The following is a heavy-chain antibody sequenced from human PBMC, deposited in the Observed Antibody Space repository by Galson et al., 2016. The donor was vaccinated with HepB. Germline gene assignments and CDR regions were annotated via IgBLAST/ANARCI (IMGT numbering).Heavy chain of an antibody. CDR1: GDSVSSNSAA. V-gene: IGHV6-1*01. J-gene: IGHJ6*02. D-gene: IGHD1-26*01. Sequence: CAISGDSVSSNSAAWSWIRQSPSRGLEWLGRTYYNSEWHNDYAPSVKSRISINPDTSKNQFSLQLNSVTHEDTAVYYCARGWAQNGMDVWGRGTAVTVSS. CDR3: ARGWAQNGMDV. CDR2: TYYNSEWHN.